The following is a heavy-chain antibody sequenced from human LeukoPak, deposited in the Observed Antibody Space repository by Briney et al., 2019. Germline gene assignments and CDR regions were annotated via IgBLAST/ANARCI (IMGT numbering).Heavy chain of an antibody. V-gene: IGHV4-39*01. J-gene: IGHJ3*01. D-gene: IGHD3/OR15-3a*01. CDR2: TFYTGRT. CDR1: GDSIISNIYW. CDR3: ARRRHNFDFYDV. Sequence: SETLSLTCTVSGDSIISNIYWWDGFPLPPGKGLEWIGATFYTGRTFYSPSLKSRVTISVDTSKNQFSLDLSSATAADTAVYYCARRRHNFDFYDVWGQGTRVTVSS.